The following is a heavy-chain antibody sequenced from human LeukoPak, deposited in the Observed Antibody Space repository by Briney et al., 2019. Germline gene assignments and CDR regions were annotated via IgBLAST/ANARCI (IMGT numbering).Heavy chain of an antibody. V-gene: IGHV3-21*01. CDR2: ISTSSSYI. CDR1: GFTFSSYS. Sequence: GGSLRLSCAAPGFTFSSYSMNWVRQAPGKGLEWVSTISTSSSYIFYADSVKGRFTISRDNAKNSLYLQMNRLRAEDTAVYYCARDVAYFFDYWGQGTLVTVSS. J-gene: IGHJ4*02. D-gene: IGHD3-16*01. CDR3: ARDVAYFFDY.